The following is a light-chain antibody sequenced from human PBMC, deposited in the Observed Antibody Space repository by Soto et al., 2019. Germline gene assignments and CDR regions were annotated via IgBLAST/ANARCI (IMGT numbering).Light chain of an antibody. Sequence: EIVLTQSPGTLSLSPGERATLYCRASQSVSSSYLAWHQQKPGQSPRLLIYGASSGATGIPDRFSGSGSGTDFTLTISRLEPEDFAVYYCQQYGSSPLTFGGGTKV. CDR2: GAS. V-gene: IGKV3-20*01. CDR3: QQYGSSPLT. CDR1: QSVSSSY. J-gene: IGKJ4*01.